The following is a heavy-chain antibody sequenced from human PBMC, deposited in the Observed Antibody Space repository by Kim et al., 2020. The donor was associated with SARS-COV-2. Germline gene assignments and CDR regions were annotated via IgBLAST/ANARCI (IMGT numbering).Heavy chain of an antibody. V-gene: IGHV3-30*18. CDR2: ISYDGSHK. Sequence: GGSLRLSCAASGFSFSSYGIHWVRQAPGKGLEWVAVISYDGSHKAYADSVKGRFTISRDNSKNTLYLEMNSLSAEDTAVYYCANGRAAHCGDDCYSVEFDYWGQGTLVTVSS. D-gene: IGHD2-21*02. CDR3: ANGRAAHCGDDCYSVEFDY. J-gene: IGHJ4*02. CDR1: GFSFSSYG.